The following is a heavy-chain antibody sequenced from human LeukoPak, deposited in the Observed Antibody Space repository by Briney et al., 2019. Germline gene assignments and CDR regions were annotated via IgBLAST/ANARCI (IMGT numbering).Heavy chain of an antibody. Sequence: GGSLRLSCAASGFSFGDYGMTWVRQAPGKGLELVANIKQDGSEKYYVDSVKGRFTISRDNAKNSLYLQMSSVRAEDTAVYYCARVGCTSTSCLANWGQGTLVTVSS. D-gene: IGHD2-2*01. J-gene: IGHJ4*02. CDR1: GFSFGDYG. V-gene: IGHV3-7*01. CDR3: ARVGCTSTSCLAN. CDR2: IKQDGSEK.